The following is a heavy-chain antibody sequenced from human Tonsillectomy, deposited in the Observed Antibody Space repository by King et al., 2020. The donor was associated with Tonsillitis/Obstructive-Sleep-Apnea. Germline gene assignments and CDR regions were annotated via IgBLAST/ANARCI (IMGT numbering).Heavy chain of an antibody. CDR1: GFTFSSYA. CDR2: ISGGGGDT. V-gene: IGHV3-23*04. Sequence: VQLVESGGGLVQPGGSLRLSCSASGFTFSSYAMNWVRQAPGKGLEWVSTISGGGGDTYYADSVKGRFTISRDNSKNTLYLQMNSLRAEDTAGYFCAKDNYYETSGYYYDYYYYCMDVWGKGTTVTVS. J-gene: IGHJ6*03. D-gene: IGHD3-22*01. CDR3: AKDNYYETSGYYYDYYYYCMDV.